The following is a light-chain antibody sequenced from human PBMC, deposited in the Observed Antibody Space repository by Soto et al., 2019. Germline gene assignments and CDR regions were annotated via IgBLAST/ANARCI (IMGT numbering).Light chain of an antibody. Sequence: QSALTQPASVAGSPGQASTISCTGTSSDVGGYNYVSWYQQHPGKAPKLMIYEVSNRPSGVSNRFSGSKSGNTASLTISGLQAEDEADYYCSSYTSSSTLVFGGGPKLTVL. CDR2: EVS. CDR3: SSYTSSSTLV. J-gene: IGLJ2*01. CDR1: SSDVGGYNY. V-gene: IGLV2-14*01.